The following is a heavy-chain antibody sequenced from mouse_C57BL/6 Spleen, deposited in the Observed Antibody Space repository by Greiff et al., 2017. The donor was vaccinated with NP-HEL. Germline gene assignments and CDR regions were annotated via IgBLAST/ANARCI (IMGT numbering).Heavy chain of an antibody. J-gene: IGHJ4*01. CDR3: ARRESPYYYAMDY. CDR1: GYAFSSSW. Sequence: QVQLQQSGPELVQPGASVKISCKASGYAFSSSWMNWVKPRPGKGLEWIGRIYPGDGDTNYNGKFKGKATLTADKSSSTAYMQLSSLTSEDSAVYFCARRESPYYYAMDYWGQGTSVTVSS. V-gene: IGHV1-82*01. CDR2: IYPGDGDT. D-gene: IGHD1-3*01.